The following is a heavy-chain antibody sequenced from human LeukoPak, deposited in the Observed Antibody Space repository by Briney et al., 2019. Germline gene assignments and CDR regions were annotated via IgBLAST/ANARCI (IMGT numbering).Heavy chain of an antibody. CDR3: ARGPRRVAVTGAGDY. D-gene: IGHD6-19*01. Sequence: ASVKVSCKASGHSFTIYGVYWMRQAPGQGLEWMGWISAYNGNTNYAQNLQGRVTLTTDTSTATAFMDLRSLTSDDTAVYYCARGPRRVAVTGAGDYWGQGTLVTVSS. V-gene: IGHV1-18*01. J-gene: IGHJ4*02. CDR2: ISAYNGNT. CDR1: GHSFTIYG.